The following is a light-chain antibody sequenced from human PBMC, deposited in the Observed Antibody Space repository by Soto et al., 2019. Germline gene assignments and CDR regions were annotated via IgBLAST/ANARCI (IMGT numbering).Light chain of an antibody. CDR3: QQYGSSPLT. Sequence: IVLTQSPGPLSLSPGERATLSCRASQSVSSSYLAWYQQKPGQAPRLLIYGASSRATGIPDRFSGSGSGTDFTLTISRLEPEDFAVYYCQQYGSSPLTFGGGTKVDI. V-gene: IGKV3-20*01. J-gene: IGKJ4*01. CDR2: GAS. CDR1: QSVSSSY.